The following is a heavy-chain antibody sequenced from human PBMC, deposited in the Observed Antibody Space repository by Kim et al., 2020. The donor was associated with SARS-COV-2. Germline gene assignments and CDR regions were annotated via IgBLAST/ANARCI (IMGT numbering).Heavy chain of an antibody. V-gene: IGHV5-10-1*01. Sequence: GESLKISCKGSGYSFTSYWISWVRQMPGKGLEWMGRIDPSDSYTNYSPSFQGHVTISADKSISTAYLQWSSLKASDTAMYYCASQFYIYCSSTSCSHDAFDIWGQGTMVTVSS. CDR2: IDPSDSYT. CDR1: GYSFTSYW. J-gene: IGHJ3*02. D-gene: IGHD2-2*01. CDR3: ASQFYIYCSSTSCSHDAFDI.